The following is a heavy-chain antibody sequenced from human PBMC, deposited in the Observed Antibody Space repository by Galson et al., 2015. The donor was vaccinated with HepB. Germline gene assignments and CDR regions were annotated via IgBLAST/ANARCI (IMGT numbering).Heavy chain of an antibody. CDR3: ARRAVTKLLSPGKWFDP. Sequence: SETLSLTCSVSGGSMSSSSSYWGWIRKPPGKGLEWIGNIGNIDYSGNTYYNPSLKSRVSISVDTSKNQFFLKLSSVTAADTAMYYCARRAVTKLLSPGKWFDPWGQGTPVTVSS. D-gene: IGHD2/OR15-2a*01. CDR1: GGSMSSSSSY. J-gene: IGHJ5*02. CDR2: IGNIDYSGNT. V-gene: IGHV4-39*01.